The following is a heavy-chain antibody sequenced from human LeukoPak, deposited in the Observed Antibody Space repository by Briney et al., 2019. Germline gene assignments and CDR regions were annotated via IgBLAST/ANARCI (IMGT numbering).Heavy chain of an antibody. D-gene: IGHD3-10*01. Sequence: ASETLSLTYTVSGGSISSSSYYWGWIRQPPGKGLEWIGSIYYSGSTYYNPSLKSRVTISVDTSKNQFSLKLSSVTAADTAVYYCARDREYYYGSGTYEYWFDPWGQGTLVTVSS. J-gene: IGHJ5*02. CDR3: ARDREYYYGSGTYEYWFDP. CDR1: GGSISSSSYY. CDR2: IYYSGST. V-gene: IGHV4-39*02.